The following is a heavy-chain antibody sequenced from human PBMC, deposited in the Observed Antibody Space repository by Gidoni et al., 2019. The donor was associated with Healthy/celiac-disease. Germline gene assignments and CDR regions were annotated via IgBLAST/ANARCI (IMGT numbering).Heavy chain of an antibody. Sequence: QVQLVESGGGVVQPVRSLRLSCAVSGCTFSSSAMHWVGQAPGKGLEWVAVISYDGSNKYYADSVKGRFTISRDNSKNTLYLQMNSLRAEDTAVYYCARDLSMIVVVLPAGAFDIWGQGTMVTVSS. D-gene: IGHD3-22*01. CDR2: ISYDGSNK. V-gene: IGHV3-30*04. CDR3: ARDLSMIVVVLPAGAFDI. J-gene: IGHJ3*02. CDR1: GCTFSSSA.